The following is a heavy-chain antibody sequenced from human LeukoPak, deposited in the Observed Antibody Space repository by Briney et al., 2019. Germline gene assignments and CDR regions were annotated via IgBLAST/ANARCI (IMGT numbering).Heavy chain of an antibody. D-gene: IGHD3-22*01. J-gene: IGHJ3*02. V-gene: IGHV4-34*01. CDR2: INHSGGT. CDR1: GGSFSGYY. Sequence: PSEALSLTCAVYGGSFSGYYWSWIRQPPGKGLEWIGEINHSGGTNYNPSLKSRVTISVDTSKNQFSLKLSSVTAADTAVYYCARGMIVVVIDAFDIWGQGTMVTVSS. CDR3: ARGMIVVVIDAFDI.